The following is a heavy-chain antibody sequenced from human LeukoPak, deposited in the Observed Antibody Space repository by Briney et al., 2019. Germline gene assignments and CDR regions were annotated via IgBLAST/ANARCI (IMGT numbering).Heavy chain of an antibody. Sequence: QPGGSLRLSCAASGFTFSSYAMSWVRQAPGKGLEWVSAISGSGGSTYYADSVKGRFTISRDNSKNTLYLQMNSLRAEDTAVYYCAKAQRQWELLRGRHYFDYWGQGTLVTVSS. V-gene: IGHV3-23*01. J-gene: IGHJ4*02. CDR1: GFTFSSYA. D-gene: IGHD1-26*01. CDR3: AKAQRQWELLRGRHYFDY. CDR2: ISGSGGST.